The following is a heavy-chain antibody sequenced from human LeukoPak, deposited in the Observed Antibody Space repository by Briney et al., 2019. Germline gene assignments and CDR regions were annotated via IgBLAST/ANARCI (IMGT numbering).Heavy chain of an antibody. V-gene: IGHV3-30*02. CDR2: IRYDGSNK. CDR3: AKERDTAMVTIDY. J-gene: IGHJ4*02. CDR1: GFTFSSYG. Sequence: PGGSLRLSCAASGFTFSSYGIHWVRQAPGKGLEWVAFIRYDGSNKCYADSVKGRFTISRDNSKNTLYLQMNSLRAEDTAVYYCAKERDTAMVTIDYWGQGTLVTVSS. D-gene: IGHD5-18*01.